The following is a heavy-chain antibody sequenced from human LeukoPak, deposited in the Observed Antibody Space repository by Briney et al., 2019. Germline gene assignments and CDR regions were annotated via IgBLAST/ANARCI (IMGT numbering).Heavy chain of an antibody. CDR2: ISSSSSYI. Sequence: PGGSLRLSCAASGFTFSSYSMNWVRQAPGKGLEWVSSISSSSSYIYYADSVKGRFTISRDNAKNSLYLQMNSLRAEDTAVYYCARGCIAAAGYGMDVWGKGTTVTVSS. V-gene: IGHV3-21*01. CDR1: GFTFSSYS. J-gene: IGHJ6*04. CDR3: ARGCIAAAGYGMDV. D-gene: IGHD6-13*01.